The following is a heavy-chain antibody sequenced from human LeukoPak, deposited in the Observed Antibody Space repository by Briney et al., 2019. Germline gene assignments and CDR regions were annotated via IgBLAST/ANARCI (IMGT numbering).Heavy chain of an antibody. V-gene: IGHV1-24*01. CDR3: ATVDSGSSNDAFDI. D-gene: IGHD1-26*01. CDR2: FDPEDGET. J-gene: IGHJ3*02. CDR1: GYTLTELS. Sequence: ASVKVSCKVSGYTLTELSMHWVRQAPGKGLEWMGGFDPEDGETIYAQKFQGRVTMTEDTSTDTAYMELSSLRSEDTAVYYCATVDSGSSNDAFDIWGQGTMVTVSS.